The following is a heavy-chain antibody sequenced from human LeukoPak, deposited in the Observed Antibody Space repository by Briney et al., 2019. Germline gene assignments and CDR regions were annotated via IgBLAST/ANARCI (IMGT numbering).Heavy chain of an antibody. CDR1: GFTFSSYS. Sequence: GGSLRLSCAASGFTFSSYSMTWVRQAPGKGLEWVSSTSSSSSYIYYADSVKGRFTISRDNAKNSLYLQMNSLRAEDTALYYCAKSSGLHLRYRMDYWGQGTLVTVSS. J-gene: IGHJ4*02. D-gene: IGHD1-1*01. CDR2: TSSSSSYI. CDR3: AKSSGLHLRYRMDY. V-gene: IGHV3-21*04.